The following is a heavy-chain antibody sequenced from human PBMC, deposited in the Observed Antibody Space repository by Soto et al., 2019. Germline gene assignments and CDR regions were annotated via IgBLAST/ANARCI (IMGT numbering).Heavy chain of an antibody. D-gene: IGHD3-16*02. CDR1: GGSISSGGYS. CDR3: ARVIPELGSYYYYGMDV. J-gene: IGHJ6*02. V-gene: IGHV4-30-2*01. Sequence: QLQLQESGSGLVKPSQTLSLTCAVSGGSISSGGYSWSWIRQPPGKGLEWIGYIYHSGSTYYNPSLRSRVTISVDRSKNQCSLKLSSVTAADTAVYYCARVIPELGSYYYYGMDVWGQGTTVTVSS. CDR2: IYHSGST.